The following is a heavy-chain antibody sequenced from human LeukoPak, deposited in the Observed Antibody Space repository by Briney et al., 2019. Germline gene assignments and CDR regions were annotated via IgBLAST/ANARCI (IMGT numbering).Heavy chain of an antibody. CDR2: IKQDGSEK. J-gene: IGHJ4*02. CDR1: GFTFSSYW. Sequence: GGSLRLSCAASGFTFSSYWMSWVRQAPGKGLEWVANIKQDGSEKHYVDSVKGRFTVSRDNAKNSLYLQMSSLRAEDTAAYYCARDSVIYGYWGQGTLVTVSS. D-gene: IGHD3/OR15-3a*01. V-gene: IGHV3-7*01. CDR3: ARDSVIYGY.